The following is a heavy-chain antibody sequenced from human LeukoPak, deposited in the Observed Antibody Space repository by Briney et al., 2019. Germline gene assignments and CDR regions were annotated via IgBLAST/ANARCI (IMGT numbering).Heavy chain of an antibody. CDR1: GYTFTSYG. CDR3: ARVERSSGYDFDYGDYDSGGYFQH. V-gene: IGHV1-18*01. D-gene: IGHD4-17*01. Sequence: ASVKVSCKASGYTFTSYGISWVRQAPGQGLEWMGWISAYNGNTNYAQKLQGRVTMTTDTSTSTAYMELRSLRSDDTAVYYCARVERSSGYDFDYGDYDSGGYFQHWGQGTLVTVSS. CDR2: ISAYNGNT. J-gene: IGHJ1*01.